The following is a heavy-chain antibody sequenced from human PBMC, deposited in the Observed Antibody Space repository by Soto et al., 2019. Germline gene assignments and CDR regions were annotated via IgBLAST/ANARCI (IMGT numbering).Heavy chain of an antibody. J-gene: IGHJ4*02. D-gene: IGHD6-19*01. CDR1: GDSIXSSNYF. CDR2: IFYSGST. CDR3: ARRYGWLYFDY. V-gene: IGHV4-39*01. Sequence: PSETLSLTCTVSGDSIXSSNYFLGWIRQPPGKGLEWIGTIFYSGSTYYNPSLKSRVTISVDTSKNQFSLRLISVTAADTALYYCARRYGWLYFDYWGQGSLVTVSS.